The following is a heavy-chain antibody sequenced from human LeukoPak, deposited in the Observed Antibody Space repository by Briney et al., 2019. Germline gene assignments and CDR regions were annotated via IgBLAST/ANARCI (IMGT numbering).Heavy chain of an antibody. CDR3: ARDRGSGWYYAFDI. D-gene: IGHD6-13*01. Sequence: TSETLSLTCTVSGGSISSYYWSWIRQPAGKGLEWIGRIYTSGSTNYNPSLKSRVTMSVDTSKNQFSLKLSSVTAADTAVYYCARDRGSGWYYAFDIWGQGTMVTVSS. V-gene: IGHV4-4*07. J-gene: IGHJ3*02. CDR1: GGSISSYY. CDR2: IYTSGST.